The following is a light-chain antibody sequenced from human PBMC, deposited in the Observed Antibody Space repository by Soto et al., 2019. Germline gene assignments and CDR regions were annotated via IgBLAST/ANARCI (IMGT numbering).Light chain of an antibody. V-gene: IGLV2-8*01. CDR1: SSDVGGYNY. CDR2: EVS. CDR3: ASYTTSSTYV. Sequence: QSVLTQPPSASVSPGQSVTISCTGTSSDVGGYNYVSWYQQHPGKAPKLMIYEVSKRPSGVSDRFSGSKSDNTASLTVSGLQTEDEDDYYCASYTTSSTYVFGTGTKVTVL. J-gene: IGLJ1*01.